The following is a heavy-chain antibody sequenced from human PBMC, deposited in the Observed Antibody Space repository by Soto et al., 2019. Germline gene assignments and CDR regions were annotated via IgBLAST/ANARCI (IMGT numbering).Heavy chain of an antibody. CDR2: ISYDGSNK. V-gene: IGHV3-30*18. J-gene: IGHJ6*02. Sequence: GGSLRLSCAASGFTFSSYGMHWVRQAPGKGLEWVAVISYDGSNKYYADSMKGRFTISRDNSKNTLYLQMNSLRAEDTAVYYCANQGADTAMVTSNYYYYYGMDVWGQGTTVTVSS. CDR1: GFTFSSYG. D-gene: IGHD5-18*01. CDR3: ANQGADTAMVTSNYYYYYGMDV.